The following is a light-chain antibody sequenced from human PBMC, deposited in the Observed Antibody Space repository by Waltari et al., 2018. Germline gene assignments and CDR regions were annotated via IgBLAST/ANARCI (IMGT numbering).Light chain of an antibody. CDR3: QVWDANTDPGV. J-gene: IGLJ1*01. V-gene: IGLV3-21*01. Sequence: SYVLTQPPSVSVAPGETARITCGGNNIESKSVHWYRQRSGQAPVVVISYDNDRAAGIPERFYGSNSGNTATLTISRVEAGDEADYYCQVWDANTDPGVFGTGTEVTVL. CDR2: YDN. CDR1: NIESKS.